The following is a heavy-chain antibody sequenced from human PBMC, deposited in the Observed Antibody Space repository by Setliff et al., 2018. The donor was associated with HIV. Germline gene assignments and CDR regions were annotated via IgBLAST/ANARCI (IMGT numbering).Heavy chain of an antibody. J-gene: IGHJ2*01. CDR3: AGDVGRRWDYYFDI. Sequence: ASVKVSCKASGYTFTGYFIHWVRQAPGQGLEWMGWINPNSGGTNYAQKFQGWVTMTRDTSISTAYMELSRLRSEDTAMYYCAGDVGRRWDYYFDIWGRGTLVTVSS. CDR1: GYTFTGYF. D-gene: IGHD1-26*01. CDR2: INPNSGGT. V-gene: IGHV1-2*04.